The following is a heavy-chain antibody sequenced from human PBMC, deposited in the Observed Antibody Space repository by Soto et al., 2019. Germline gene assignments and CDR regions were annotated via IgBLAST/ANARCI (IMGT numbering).Heavy chain of an antibody. J-gene: IGHJ6*02. D-gene: IGHD3-22*01. V-gene: IGHV4-34*01. CDR3: ARKLDSSARTRGMDV. CDR2: INHSGST. Sequence: SEPLSLTCAVYGGSFSGYYWSWIRQPPGKGLEWIGEINHSGSTNYNPSLKSRVTISVDTSKNQFSLKLSSVTAADTAVYYCARKLDSSARTRGMDVWGQGTTVTVSS. CDR1: GGSFSGYY.